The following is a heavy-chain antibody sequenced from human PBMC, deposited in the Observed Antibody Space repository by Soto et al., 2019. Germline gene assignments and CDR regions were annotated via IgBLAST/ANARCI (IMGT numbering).Heavy chain of an antibody. D-gene: IGHD3-3*01. V-gene: IGHV1-18*01. CDR3: ARISQSDFWSGYYYFFDY. CDR2: ITAFNGNT. CDR1: GYTFTDYG. J-gene: IGHJ4*02. Sequence: QVHLVQYGAEVEKPGASVKVSCKASGYTFTDYGISWVRQAPGQGLQWMGWITAFNGNTKYAQQFQGRVTMTTDTATRTGYMELRSLESDDTAVYYCARISQSDFWSGYYYFFDYWGQGTLVTVSS.